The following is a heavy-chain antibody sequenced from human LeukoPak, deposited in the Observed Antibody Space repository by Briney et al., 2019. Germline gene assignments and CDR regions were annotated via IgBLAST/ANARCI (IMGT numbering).Heavy chain of an antibody. CDR1: GYTFTSYG. Sequence: ASVKVSCKASGYTFTSYGISWVRQAPGQGLEWMGWISAYNGNTNYAQKLQGRVTMTTDTSTSTAYMELRSLRSDDTAVYYCAMSSGYSYVYYYYYMDVWGKGTTVTVSS. D-gene: IGHD5-18*01. CDR2: ISAYNGNT. CDR3: AMSSGYSYVYYYYYMDV. J-gene: IGHJ6*03. V-gene: IGHV1-18*01.